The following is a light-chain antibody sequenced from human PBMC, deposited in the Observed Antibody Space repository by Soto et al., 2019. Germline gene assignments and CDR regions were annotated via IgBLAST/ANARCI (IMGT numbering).Light chain of an antibody. V-gene: IGKV3-15*01. CDR2: GAS. Sequence: EVVMTQSPATLSVSPGERATLSCRASQSVSSTLAWYQQKPGQAPRLLIYGASTRATGIPARFSGSGSGSEFTLTISSLQSEDFAVYYCQQYSTWPLTFGGGTKVELK. CDR1: QSVSST. CDR3: QQYSTWPLT. J-gene: IGKJ4*01.